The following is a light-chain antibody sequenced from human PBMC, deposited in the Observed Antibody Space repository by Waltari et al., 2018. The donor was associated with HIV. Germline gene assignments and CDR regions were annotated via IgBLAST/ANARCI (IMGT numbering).Light chain of an antibody. CDR1: QSIGNN. Sequence: EIVMTQSPATLSVSLGKRATLSCRASQSIGNNLAWYQQKFCQAPSLVMYGTSTRATGVPASVTGGESGTNFTLTINSLQSDDSGIYFCQQHTSSVTFGGGTKV. CDR3: QQHTSSVT. J-gene: IGKJ4*01. CDR2: GTS. V-gene: IGKV3D-15*01.